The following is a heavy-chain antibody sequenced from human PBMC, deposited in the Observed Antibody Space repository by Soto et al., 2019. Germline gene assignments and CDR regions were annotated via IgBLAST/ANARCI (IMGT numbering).Heavy chain of an antibody. CDR3: AREKIPGLFDY. V-gene: IGHV4-34*01. J-gene: IGHJ4*02. Sequence: SETLSLTCAVYGGSFSGYYWTWIRQPPGTGLEWIGEINHSGSTNYNPSLKSRVTISVDTSKNQFSLKLTSVTAADTAVYYCAREKIPGLFDYGGQGTLVTVSP. CDR1: GGSFSGYY. CDR2: INHSGST. D-gene: IGHD2-21*01.